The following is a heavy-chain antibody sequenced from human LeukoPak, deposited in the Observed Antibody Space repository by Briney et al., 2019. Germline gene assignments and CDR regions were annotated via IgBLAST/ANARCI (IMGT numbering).Heavy chain of an antibody. D-gene: IGHD6-19*01. Sequence: ASVKVSCKASGYTFTGYYMHWVRQAPGQGLEWMGWINPNSGGTNYAQKFQGRVTMTRDTSISTAYMELSRLRSDDTAVYYCASLLDSSGWDRFPDDAFDIWGQGTMVTVSS. V-gene: IGHV1-2*02. CDR2: INPNSGGT. CDR3: ASLLDSSGWDRFPDDAFDI. CDR1: GYTFTGYY. J-gene: IGHJ3*02.